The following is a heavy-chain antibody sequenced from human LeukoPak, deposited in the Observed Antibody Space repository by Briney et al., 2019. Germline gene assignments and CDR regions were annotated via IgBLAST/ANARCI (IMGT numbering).Heavy chain of an antibody. Sequence: SETLSLTCTVSGGSISSYYWSWIRQPPGKGLEWIGYIYYSGSTNYNPSLKSRVTISVDTSKNQFSLKLSSVTAADTAVYYCARDSTYYYDSSGYTYFEYWGQGTLVTVSS. CDR2: IYYSGST. D-gene: IGHD3-22*01. CDR1: GGSISSYY. J-gene: IGHJ4*02. V-gene: IGHV4-59*13. CDR3: ARDSTYYYDSSGYTYFEY.